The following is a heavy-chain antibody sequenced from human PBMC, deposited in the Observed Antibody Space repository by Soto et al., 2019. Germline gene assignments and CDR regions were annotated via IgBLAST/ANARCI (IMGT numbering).Heavy chain of an antibody. J-gene: IGHJ5*02. CDR3: ARAHTLTVVVPEWFDP. V-gene: IGHV3-11*01. CDR2: ISSSGSTI. CDR1: GFTFSDYY. Sequence: QVQLVEFGGGLVKPGGSLRLSCAASGFTFSDYYMSWIRQAPGKGLEWVSYISSSGSTIYYADSVKGRFTISRDNAKNSLYLQMNSLRAEDTAVYYCARAHTLTVVVPEWFDPWGQGTLVTVSS. D-gene: IGHD2-2*01.